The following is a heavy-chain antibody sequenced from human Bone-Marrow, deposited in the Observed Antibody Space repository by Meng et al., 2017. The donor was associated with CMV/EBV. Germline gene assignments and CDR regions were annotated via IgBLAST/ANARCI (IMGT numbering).Heavy chain of an antibody. D-gene: IGHD3-3*01. CDR3: ARASGGRVTIFGVVILPNYFDY. CDR1: GGSISSSNW. V-gene: IGHV4-4*02. CDR2: IYHSGST. J-gene: IGHJ4*02. Sequence: SETLSLTCAASGGSISSSNWWSWVRQPPGKGLEWIGEIYHSGSTNYNPSLKSRVTISVDTSKNQFSLKLSSVTAADTAVYYCARASGGRVTIFGVVILPNYFDYWGQGTLVTVSS.